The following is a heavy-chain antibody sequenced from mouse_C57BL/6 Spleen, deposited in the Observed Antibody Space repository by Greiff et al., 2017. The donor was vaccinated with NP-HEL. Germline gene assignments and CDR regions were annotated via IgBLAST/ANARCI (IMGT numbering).Heavy chain of an antibody. V-gene: IGHV5-17*01. J-gene: IGHJ1*03. CDR3: ARLTGNRYFDV. D-gene: IGHD4-1*01. CDR1: GFTFSDYG. CDR2: ISSGSSTI. Sequence: EVKLVESGGGLVKPGGSLKLSCAASGFTFSDYGMHWVRQAPEKGLEWVAYISSGSSTIYYADTVKGRFTISRDNAKNTLFLQMTSLRSEDTAMYYCARLTGNRYFDVWGTGTTVTVSS.